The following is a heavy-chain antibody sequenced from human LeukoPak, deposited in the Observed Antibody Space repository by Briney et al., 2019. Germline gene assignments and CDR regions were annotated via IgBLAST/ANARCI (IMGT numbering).Heavy chain of an antibody. Sequence: GGSLRLSCAASGFTFSSYAMHWVRQAPGKGLEWVAVISYDGSNKYYADSVKGRFTISRDNSKNTLYLQMNSLRAKDTAVYYCARAPDYGGNSVTYYFDYWGQGTLVTVSS. D-gene: IGHD4-23*01. CDR2: ISYDGSNK. J-gene: IGHJ4*02. CDR1: GFTFSSYA. CDR3: ARAPDYGGNSVTYYFDY. V-gene: IGHV3-30*04.